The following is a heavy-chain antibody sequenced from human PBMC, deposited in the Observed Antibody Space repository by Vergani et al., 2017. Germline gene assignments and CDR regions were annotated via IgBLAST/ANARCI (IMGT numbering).Heavy chain of an antibody. CDR2: ISSSSSTI. D-gene: IGHD1-14*01. J-gene: IGHJ3*02. CDR1: GFTFSSYS. CDR3: AREATERYHNAFDI. Sequence: EVQLVESGGGLVQPGGSLRLSCAASGFTFSSYSMNWVRQAPGKGLEWVSYISSSSSTIYYADSVKGRFTISRDNAKNSLYLQMNSLRAEDTAVYYCAREATERYHNAFDIWGQGTMVTVSS. V-gene: IGHV3-48*01.